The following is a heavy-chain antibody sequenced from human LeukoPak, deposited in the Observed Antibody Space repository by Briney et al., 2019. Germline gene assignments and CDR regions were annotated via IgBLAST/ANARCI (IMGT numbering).Heavy chain of an antibody. J-gene: IGHJ6*02. Sequence: GGSLRLSCAASGFTFDDYTMHWVRQAPGKGLEWVSLISWDGGSTYYADSVKGRFTISRDNSKNSLYLQMNSLRTEDTALYYCAKDSLVYGHCSGGSCSSLSYGMDVWGQGTTVTVSS. V-gene: IGHV3-43*01. CDR2: ISWDGGST. CDR3: AKDSLVYGHCSGGSCSSLSYGMDV. D-gene: IGHD2-15*01. CDR1: GFTFDDYT.